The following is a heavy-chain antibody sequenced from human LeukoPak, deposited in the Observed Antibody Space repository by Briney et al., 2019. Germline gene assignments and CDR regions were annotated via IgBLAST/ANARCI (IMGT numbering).Heavy chain of an antibody. CDR2: RKCGGSGNQDGSEK. D-gene: IGHD3-10*01. CDR1: VFPLRQYW. V-gene: IGHV3-7*01. Sequence: GGPLRLSCAASVFPLRQYWMSWVRQAPGKGVVWVANRKCGGSGNQDGSEKNHADSVKGRFTISRDNAKNSLYLQMNSLRAEDTAVYYCARSGRGVDSFYFYMDVWGKGTTVTVSS. J-gene: IGHJ6*03. CDR3: ARSGRGVDSFYFYMDV.